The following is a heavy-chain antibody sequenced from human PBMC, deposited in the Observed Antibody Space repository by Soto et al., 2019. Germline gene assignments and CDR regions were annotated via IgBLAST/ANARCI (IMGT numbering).Heavy chain of an antibody. CDR3: AKPHRTYSSSSDY. V-gene: IGHV3-23*01. CDR2: ISGSGSNT. Sequence: EVKLLESGGGLVQPGGSLRLSCAASGFTFSSYAMSWVRQAPGKGLEWVSVISGSGSNTFYADSVKGRFAISRDNSKNTVYLQMNSLRAEDTAVYYCAKPHRTYSSSSDYWGQGTLVTVSS. D-gene: IGHD6-6*01. CDR1: GFTFSSYA. J-gene: IGHJ4*02.